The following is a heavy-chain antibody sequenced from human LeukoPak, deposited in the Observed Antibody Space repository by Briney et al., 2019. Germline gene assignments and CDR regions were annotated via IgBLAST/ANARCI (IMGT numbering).Heavy chain of an antibody. CDR1: GFSLSTSGVG. CDR2: IYWDDDK. CDR3: AHSPHYYDSSGYYYVAWFDP. J-gene: IGHJ5*02. V-gene: IGHV2-5*02. D-gene: IGHD3-22*01. Sequence: SGPTLVKPTQTLTLTCTFSGFSLSTSGVGVGWIRQPPGKALEWLALIYWDDDKRYSPSLKSRPTITKDTSKNQVVLTMTNMDPVDTATYYCAHSPHYYDSSGYYYVAWFDPWGQGTLVTVSS.